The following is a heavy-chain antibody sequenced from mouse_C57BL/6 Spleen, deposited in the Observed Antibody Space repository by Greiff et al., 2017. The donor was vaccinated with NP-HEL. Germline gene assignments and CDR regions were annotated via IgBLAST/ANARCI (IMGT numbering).Heavy chain of an antibody. J-gene: IGHJ1*03. CDR3: ARHGTTVVATGYFDV. CDR2: FYPGSGSI. D-gene: IGHD1-1*01. Sequence: QVQLKESGAELVQTGASVKLSCKASGYTFTEYTIHWVKQRSGQGLVWIGWFYPGSGSIQYNEQFKDKATLTADPSSRTVYMELSCLTSEDSSVYFCARHGTTVVATGYFDVWGTGTTVTVSS. V-gene: IGHV1-62-2*01. CDR1: GYTFTEYT.